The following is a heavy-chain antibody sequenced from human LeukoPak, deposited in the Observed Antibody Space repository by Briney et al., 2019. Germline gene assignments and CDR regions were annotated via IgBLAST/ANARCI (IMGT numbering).Heavy chain of an antibody. J-gene: IGHJ3*02. CDR3: AEEGENYAFDI. CDR1: GFAFSNYA. CDR2: ISGSGGST. D-gene: IGHD2-21*01. V-gene: IGHV3-23*01. Sequence: GGSLRLSCAASGFAFSNYAMTWVRQAPGKGLEWVSAISGSGGSTYYADSVKGRFTISRDNSKNTLYLQMNSLRAEDTAIYYCAEEGENYAFDIWGQGTMVTVSS.